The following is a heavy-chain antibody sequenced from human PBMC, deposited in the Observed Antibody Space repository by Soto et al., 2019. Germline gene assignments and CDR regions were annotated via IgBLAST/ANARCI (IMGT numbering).Heavy chain of an antibody. CDR1: GYAFSSYA. J-gene: IGHJ4*02. D-gene: IGHD6-19*01. CDR3: AKDSSGKYGVFDY. V-gene: IGHV3-23*01. CDR2: ISDSGAGT. Sequence: EVHLLESGGGLVQPGGSLRLSCAASGYAFSSYAMSWVRQAPGQGLDWVSAISDSGAGTYYADSVKGRFTISRDNSKNTLYLQMNSLRAEDTAVYYCAKDSSGKYGVFDYWGQGTLVTVSS.